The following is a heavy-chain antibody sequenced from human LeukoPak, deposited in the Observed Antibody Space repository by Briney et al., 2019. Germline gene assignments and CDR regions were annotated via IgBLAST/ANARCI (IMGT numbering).Heavy chain of an antibody. CDR3: ARSSSSSEVYWFDP. CDR2: ISRSGSTI. J-gene: IGHJ5*02. D-gene: IGHD6-13*01. Sequence: GGSLRLPCAASGFTFSDYHMSWIRQAPGKGLEWASYISRSGSTIYNADSVKGRFTISRDNAKNSLYLQMNSLRAEDTAVYYCARSSSSSEVYWFDPWGQGTLVTVSS. V-gene: IGHV3-11*01. CDR1: GFTFSDYH.